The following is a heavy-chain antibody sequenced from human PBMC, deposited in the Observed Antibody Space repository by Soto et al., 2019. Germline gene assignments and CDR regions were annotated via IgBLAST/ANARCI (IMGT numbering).Heavy chain of an antibody. CDR1: GFTFSSYS. CDR2: ISGSGDST. D-gene: IGHD2-2*01. CDR3: AKVRSSHSENYFDY. V-gene: IGHV3-23*01. J-gene: IGHJ4*02. Sequence: EVQVLESGGALVQPGGSLRLSCAASGFTFSSYSMNWVRQAPGKGLEWVSAISGSGDSTYYADSVKGRFTISRDNSKNTLYLQMNSLRAEDTAVYYCAKVRSSHSENYFDYWGQGTLVTVSS.